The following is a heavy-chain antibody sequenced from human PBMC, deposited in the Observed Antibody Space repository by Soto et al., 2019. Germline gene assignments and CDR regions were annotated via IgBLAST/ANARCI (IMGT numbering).Heavy chain of an antibody. J-gene: IGHJ4*02. CDR2: IYTSGST. CDR3: ARTVVSSVGGEFYY. V-gene: IGHV4-4*07. D-gene: IGHD3-16*01. Sequence: SGTLSLTCTVSGGSISSYYWSWIRQPAGKGLEWIGRIYTSGSTNYNPSLKSRVTMSVDTSKNQFSLKLSSVTAADTAVYYCARTVVSSVGGEFYYWGQGTLVTVSS. CDR1: GGSISSYY.